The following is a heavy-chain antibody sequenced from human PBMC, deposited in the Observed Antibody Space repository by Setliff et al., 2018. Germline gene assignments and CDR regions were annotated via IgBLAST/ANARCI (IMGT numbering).Heavy chain of an antibody. Sequence: ASVKVSCKASGYTFSDYGISWVRLAPGHGLEWMGWISPYTGRTFYAPQFQDRVIMTTDTSTNTAYLDLRSLGSDDTAIYYCSRLVRFCTKISCQRLLGDDYWGQGALVTVSS. CDR3: SRLVRFCTKISCQRLLGDDY. CDR2: ISPYTGRT. J-gene: IGHJ4*02. D-gene: IGHD2-2*01. CDR1: GYTFSDYG. V-gene: IGHV1-18*01.